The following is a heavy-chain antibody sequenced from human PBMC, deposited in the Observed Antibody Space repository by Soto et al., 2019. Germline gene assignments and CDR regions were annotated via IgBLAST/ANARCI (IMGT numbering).Heavy chain of an antibody. D-gene: IGHD3-3*01. CDR3: ARDTPYDFWSGYYHYYYGMYV. CDR1: GLTFSSYW. V-gene: IGHV3-7*03. CDR2: IKQDGSEK. J-gene: IGHJ6*02. Sequence: SLRLSCAASGLTFSSYWMSWVRQAPGKGLEWVANIKQDGSEKYYVDSVRGRFTISRDNAKNSLYLQMNSLRAEDTAVYYCARDTPYDFWSGYYHYYYGMYVWGQGTTVTVSS.